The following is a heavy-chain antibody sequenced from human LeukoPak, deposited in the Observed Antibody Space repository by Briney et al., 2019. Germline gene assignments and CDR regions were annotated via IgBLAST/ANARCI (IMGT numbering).Heavy chain of an antibody. CDR2: ISSDATHK. CDR1: GFTFSTSG. Sequence: GGSLRLSCAASGFTFSTSGMHWVRQAPGKGLDWVAVISSDATHKYYADSVKGRFTISRDNSKNTLYLEMNSLRAEDTAVYYCAKDFYDSSGSRYDYWGQGTLVTVSS. V-gene: IGHV3-30*18. CDR3: AKDFYDSSGSRYDY. D-gene: IGHD3-22*01. J-gene: IGHJ4*02.